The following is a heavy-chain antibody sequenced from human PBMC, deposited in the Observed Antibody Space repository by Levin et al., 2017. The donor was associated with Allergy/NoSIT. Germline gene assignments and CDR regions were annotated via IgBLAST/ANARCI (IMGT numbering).Heavy chain of an antibody. V-gene: IGHV3-74*01. CDR3: ARDSLRWGTINAFDI. Sequence: GESLKISCAASGFTFSSHWMHWVRQAPGKGLVWVSRINSDGSSTTYADSVKGRFTISRDNGKNTLYLQMNSLRAEEKAVYYCARDSLRWGTINAFDIWGQGTMVTVSS. CDR1: GFTFSSHW. J-gene: IGHJ3*02. CDR2: INSDGSST. D-gene: IGHD3-3*01.